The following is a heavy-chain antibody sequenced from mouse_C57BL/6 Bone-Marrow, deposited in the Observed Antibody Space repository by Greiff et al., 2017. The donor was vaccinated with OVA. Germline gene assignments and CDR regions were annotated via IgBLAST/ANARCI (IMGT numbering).Heavy chain of an antibody. J-gene: IGHJ4*01. CDR2: IYPRSGNT. V-gene: IGHV1-81*01. D-gene: IGHD2-5*01. Sequence: QVQLQQSGAELARPGASVKLSCKASGYTFTSYGISWVKQRTGQGLEWIGEIYPRSGNTYYNEKFKGKATLTADKSSSTAYMELRSLTSEDSAVYFCARDSNYCYYAMDYWGQGTSVTVSS. CDR1: GYTFTSYG. CDR3: ARDSNYCYYAMDY.